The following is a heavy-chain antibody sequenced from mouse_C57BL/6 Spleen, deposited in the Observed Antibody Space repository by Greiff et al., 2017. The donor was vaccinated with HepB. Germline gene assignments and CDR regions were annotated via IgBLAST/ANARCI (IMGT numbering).Heavy chain of an antibody. D-gene: IGHD1-1*01. Sequence: QVQLQQSGAELVKPGASVKISCKASGYAFSSYWMNWVKQRPGKGLEWIGQIYPGDGDTNYNGKFKGKATLTADKSSSTAYMQLSSLTSEDSAVYFCARSGTTVVATGYFDYWGQGTTLTVSS. CDR2: IYPGDGDT. CDR1: GYAFSSYW. J-gene: IGHJ2*01. CDR3: ARSGTTVVATGYFDY. V-gene: IGHV1-80*01.